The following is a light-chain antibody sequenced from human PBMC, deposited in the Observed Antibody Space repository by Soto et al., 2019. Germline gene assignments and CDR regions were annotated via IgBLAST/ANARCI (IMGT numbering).Light chain of an antibody. J-gene: IGLJ2*01. Sequence: QSALTQPASVSGSPGQSITISCTGTSSDVGGYNYVSWYQLHPGKAPKLMIYGVSNRPSGVSNRFSGSKSGNTASLTISGHQPEDEDDYYCNSYTSGSTHVVFGGGTQLTVL. CDR1: SSDVGGYNY. CDR2: GVS. CDR3: NSYTSGSTHVV. V-gene: IGLV2-14*01.